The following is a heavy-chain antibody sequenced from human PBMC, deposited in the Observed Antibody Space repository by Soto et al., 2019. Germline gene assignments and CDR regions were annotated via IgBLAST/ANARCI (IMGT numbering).Heavy chain of an antibody. CDR1: GFTFSSYS. D-gene: IGHD4-4*01. Sequence: PGGSLRLSCAASGFTFSSYSMHWVRQAPGEGLEWVAVISYDGSNKYYADSVKGRFTISRDNSKNTMYLQMNSLRAEDTAVYYCARELTVTAGMDVWGQGTTVTVSS. V-gene: IGHV3-30-3*01. CDR3: ARELTVTAGMDV. J-gene: IGHJ6*02. CDR2: ISYDGSNK.